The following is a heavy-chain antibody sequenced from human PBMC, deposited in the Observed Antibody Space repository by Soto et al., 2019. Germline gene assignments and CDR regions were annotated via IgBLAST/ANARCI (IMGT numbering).Heavy chain of an antibody. V-gene: IGHV3-21*01. J-gene: IGHJ6*02. CDR3: ASLYGSGNGYSYYGMDV. Sequence: EVQLVESGGGLVKPGGSLSLSFAASGFTSSSYSMNWVRQAPGKGLEWVSSISSSSSYIYYADSVKGRFTISRDNAKNSLYPQMNSLRAEDTAVYYCASLYGSGNGYSYYGMDVWGQGTTVTVSS. CDR2: ISSSSSYI. D-gene: IGHD3-10*01. CDR1: GFTSSSYS.